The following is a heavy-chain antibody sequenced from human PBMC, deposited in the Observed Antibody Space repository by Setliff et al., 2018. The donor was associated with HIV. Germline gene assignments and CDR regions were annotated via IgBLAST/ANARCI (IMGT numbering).Heavy chain of an antibody. Sequence: ASVKVSCKTSGYSLTNYGISWVRQAPGQGLEWMGWISAYTGNTNYAQKLQDRVTMTTDTSTSTAYMELRSLRSDDTAVYYCARSESGDYLHYFDSWGQGTLVTVSS. J-gene: IGHJ4*02. CDR3: ARSESGDYLHYFDS. CDR1: GYSLTNYG. CDR2: ISAYTGNT. D-gene: IGHD4-17*01. V-gene: IGHV1-18*01.